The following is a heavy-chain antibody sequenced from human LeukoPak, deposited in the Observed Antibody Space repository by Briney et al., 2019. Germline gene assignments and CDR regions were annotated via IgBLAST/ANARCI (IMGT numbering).Heavy chain of an antibody. CDR1: GFTFSGHA. CDR3: AREYSGDIKTSDY. CDR2: ISNSGSWS. D-gene: IGHD6-19*01. J-gene: IGHJ4*02. V-gene: IGHV3-23*01. Sequence: PGGSLRLSCAASGFTFSGHAMNWVRQAPGKGLEWVSVISNSGSWSFYADSVKGRFTISRENSKNTLFLQLDSLRAEDTAVYYCAREYSGDIKTSDYWGQGTLVTVSS.